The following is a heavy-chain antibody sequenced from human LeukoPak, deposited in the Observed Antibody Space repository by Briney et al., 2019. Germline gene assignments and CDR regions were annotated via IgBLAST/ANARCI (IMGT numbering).Heavy chain of an antibody. J-gene: IGHJ4*02. CDR2: SYSGGST. V-gene: IGHV3-53*01. CDR3: ASLTPLDY. Sequence: GGSLRLSCVASAFSDKSNYMSWVRQAPGKGLEWVSVSYSGGSTYYADSVKGRFTISRDNSKNTLYLQMNSLRAEDTAVYYCASLTPLDYWGQGTLVTVSS. D-gene: IGHD3-9*01. CDR1: AFSDKSNY.